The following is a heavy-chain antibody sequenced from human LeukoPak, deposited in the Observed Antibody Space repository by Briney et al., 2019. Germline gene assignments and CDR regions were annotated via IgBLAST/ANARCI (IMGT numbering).Heavy chain of an antibody. J-gene: IGHJ3*02. CDR2: IYYSGST. CDR1: GGSISSYY. D-gene: IGHD6-19*01. V-gene: IGHV4-59*01. Sequence: SETLSLTCTVSGGSISSYYWSWIRQPPGKGLEWIGYIYYSGSTNYNPSLKSRVTISVDTSKNQFSLKLSSVTAADTAVYCCARKSSGWSRGDFDIWGQGTMVTVSS. CDR3: ARKSSGWSRGDFDI.